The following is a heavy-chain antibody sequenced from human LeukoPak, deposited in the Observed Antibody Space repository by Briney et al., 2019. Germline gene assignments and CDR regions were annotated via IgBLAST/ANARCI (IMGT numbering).Heavy chain of an antibody. CDR1: GYSFTDYW. D-gene: IGHD3-10*01. Sequence: GESLKISCKASGYSFTDYWIGWVRQMPGKGLEWMSIIYPGASETKYSPSFQGQVTISVDKSISTAYLHWDSLRASVTAMYYCARLIYGLYHFDSWGQGTLVTVSS. CDR3: ARLIYGLYHFDS. J-gene: IGHJ4*02. V-gene: IGHV5-51*01. CDR2: IYPGASET.